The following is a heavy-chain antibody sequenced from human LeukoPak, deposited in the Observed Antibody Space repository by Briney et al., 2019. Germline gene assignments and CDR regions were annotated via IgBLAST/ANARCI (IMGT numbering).Heavy chain of an antibody. D-gene: IGHD2-8*01. CDR3: ARVRIYQARVWVYADY. V-gene: IGHV1-18*01. CDR2: ISAYNGNT. J-gene: IGHJ4*02. Sequence: ASVKVSCKASGYTFTSYGISCVRQAPGQGLEWMGWISAYNGNTNYAQKLQGRVTMTTDTSTSTAYMELRSLRSDDTAVYYCARVRIYQARVWVYADYWGQGSLVTVSS. CDR1: GYTFTSYG.